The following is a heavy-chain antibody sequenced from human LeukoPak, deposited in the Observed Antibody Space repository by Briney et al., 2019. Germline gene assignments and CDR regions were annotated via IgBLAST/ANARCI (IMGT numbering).Heavy chain of an antibody. Sequence: SETLSLTCTVSGGSISSSSYYWGWIRQPPGKGLEWIGSIYYSGSTNYNPSLKSRVTISVDTSKNQFSLKLSSVTAADTAVYYCARGKVSIRGEWLRGSTFYYMDVWGKGTTVTVSS. V-gene: IGHV4-39*07. CDR2: IYYSGST. CDR3: ARGKVSIRGEWLRGSTFYYMDV. CDR1: GGSISSSSYY. D-gene: IGHD5-12*01. J-gene: IGHJ6*03.